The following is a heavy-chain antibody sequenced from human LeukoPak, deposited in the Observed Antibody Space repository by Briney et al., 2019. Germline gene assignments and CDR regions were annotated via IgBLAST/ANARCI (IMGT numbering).Heavy chain of an antibody. CDR1: GGSISSGGYS. CDR2: IYHSGST. V-gene: IGHV4-30-2*01. J-gene: IGHJ4*02. D-gene: IGHD3-9*01. CDR3: ARLRYFDWAIDY. Sequence: SQTLSLTCAVSGGSISSGGYSWSWIRQPPGKGLEWIGYIYHSGSTYYNPSPKSRVTISVDRSKNQFSLKLSSVTAADTAVYYCARLRYFDWAIDYWGQGTLVTVSS.